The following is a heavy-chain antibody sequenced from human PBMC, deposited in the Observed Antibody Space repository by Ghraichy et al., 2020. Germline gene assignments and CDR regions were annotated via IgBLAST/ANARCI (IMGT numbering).Heavy chain of an antibody. CDR3: ARHLSSSFFTGGFYS. J-gene: IGHJ4*02. D-gene: IGHD6-6*01. Sequence: SETLSLTCTVSGGSISSYFWSWIRQPPGKGLEWIGYIYYTGTTNYNTSLKSRVTISADTSKNQFSLKVSSVTAADTAVYYCARHLSSSFFTGGFYSWGQGTLVTVSS. V-gene: IGHV4-59*08. CDR1: GGSISSYF. CDR2: IYYTGTT.